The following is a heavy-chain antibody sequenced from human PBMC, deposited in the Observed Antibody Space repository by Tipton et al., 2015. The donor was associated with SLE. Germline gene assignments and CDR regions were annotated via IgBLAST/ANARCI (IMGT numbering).Heavy chain of an antibody. V-gene: IGHV4-59*11. CDR3: ARGSVRADDY. CDR2: IYYNRHT. Sequence: TLSLTCTVSGASISSHYWSWIRQPPGKKLEWIGYIYYNRHTNYIPSLESRVTISIDTSKNQFSLSLKSVTAADTAVYYCARGSVRADDYWSQGTLVTVSS. J-gene: IGHJ4*02. CDR1: GASISSHY. D-gene: IGHD4-17*01.